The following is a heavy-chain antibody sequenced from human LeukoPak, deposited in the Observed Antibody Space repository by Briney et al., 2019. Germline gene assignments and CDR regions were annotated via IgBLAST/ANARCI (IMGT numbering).Heavy chain of an antibody. Sequence: GGSLRLSCAASGFTVSSNYRNWVRQAPGKGLEWFSVIYFSGSTYYADSVKGRFTISSDNSKNTLSLQMNSLRAEDTAVYYCARAVASTYNCFDPWGQGTLVTVSS. CDR3: ARAVASTYNCFDP. CDR1: GFTVSSNY. CDR2: IYFSGST. V-gene: IGHV3-53*01. J-gene: IGHJ5*02. D-gene: IGHD5/OR15-5a*01.